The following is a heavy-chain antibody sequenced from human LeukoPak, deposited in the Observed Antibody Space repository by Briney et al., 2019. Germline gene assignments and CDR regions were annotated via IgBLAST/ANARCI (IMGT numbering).Heavy chain of an antibody. V-gene: IGHV4-4*07. CDR2: IYTSGST. CDR1: GGSISSYY. J-gene: IGHJ4*02. CDR3: ARQGGYSSSPDF. D-gene: IGHD2-2*01. Sequence: SETLSLTCTVSGGSISSYYWSWIRQPAGKGLEWIGRIYTSGSTNYNPSLKSRVTISVDTSKNQFSLKMSSVTAADTAVYYCARQGGYSSSPDFWGQGTLVTVSS.